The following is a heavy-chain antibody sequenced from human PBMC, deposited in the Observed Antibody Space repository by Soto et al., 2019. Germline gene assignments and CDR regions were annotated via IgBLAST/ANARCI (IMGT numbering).Heavy chain of an antibody. CDR2: IKSKTDGGTT. D-gene: IGHD3-10*01. J-gene: IGHJ4*02. CDR3: TTDQAPWFGDQGY. Sequence: EVQLVESGGGLVKPGGSLRLSCAASGFTFSNAWMSWVRQAPGKGLEWVGRIKSKTDGGTTDYAAPVKGRFTISRDDSKSTLYLQTNSLKTEDTAVYYCTTDQAPWFGDQGYWGQGTLVTVSS. CDR1: GFTFSNAW. V-gene: IGHV3-15*01.